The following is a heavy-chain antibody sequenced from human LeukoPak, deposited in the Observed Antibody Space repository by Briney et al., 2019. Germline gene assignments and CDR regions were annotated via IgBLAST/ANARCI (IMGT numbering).Heavy chain of an antibody. Sequence: GASVKVSCKASGYTFTSYYMHWVRQAPGQGLEWMGIINPSGGSTSYAQKFQGRVTMTRDTSTGTVYMELSSLRSEDTAVYYCARVGGYCSSTSCYTRPRFQHWGQGTLVTVSS. V-gene: IGHV1-46*03. CDR2: INPSGGST. J-gene: IGHJ1*01. CDR1: GYTFTSYY. D-gene: IGHD2-2*02. CDR3: ARVGGYCSSTSCYTRPRFQH.